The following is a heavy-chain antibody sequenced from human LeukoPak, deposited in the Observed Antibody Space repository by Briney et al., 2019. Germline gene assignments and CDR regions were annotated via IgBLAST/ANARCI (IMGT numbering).Heavy chain of an antibody. V-gene: IGHV3-53*01. Sequence: GGSLRLSCEGSGFPVSANYLTWVRQAPGRGLEWVSVIYNGGFAYYGDSMKGRFTISRDNAKNSLFLQMNSLRAEDTALYYCATADYYGSGRGGVSPSDHWGQGTLVTVSS. D-gene: IGHD3-10*01. CDR2: IYNGGFA. CDR3: ATADYYGSGRGGVSPSDH. CDR1: GFPVSANY. J-gene: IGHJ4*02.